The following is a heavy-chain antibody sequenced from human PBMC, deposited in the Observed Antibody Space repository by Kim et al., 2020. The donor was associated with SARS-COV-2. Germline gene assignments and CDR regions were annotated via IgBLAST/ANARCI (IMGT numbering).Heavy chain of an antibody. CDR2: IYHSGST. D-gene: IGHD3-3*01. J-gene: IGHJ5*02. Sequence: SETLSLTCAVSGGSISSGGYSWSWIRQPPGKGLEWIGYIYHSGSTYYNPSLKSRVTISVDRSKNQFSLKLSSVTAADTAVYYCAREGRVTIFGVVTGGWFDPWGQGTLVTVSS. V-gene: IGHV4-30-2*01. CDR1: GGSISSGGYS. CDR3: AREGRVTIFGVVTGGWFDP.